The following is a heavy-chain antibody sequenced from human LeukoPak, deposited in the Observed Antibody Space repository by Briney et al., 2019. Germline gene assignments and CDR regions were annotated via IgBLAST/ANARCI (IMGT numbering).Heavy chain of an antibody. CDR1: GGSISSSSYY. CDR3: ARAGIAAAWSFDL. V-gene: IGHV4-39*07. D-gene: IGHD6-13*01. Sequence: SETLSLTCTVSGGSISSSSYYWGWIRQPPGKGLEWIGSIYYSGSTYYNPSLKSRVTISVDTSKNQFSLKLSSVTAADTAVYYCARAGIAAAWSFDLWGRGTLVTVSS. J-gene: IGHJ2*01. CDR2: IYYSGST.